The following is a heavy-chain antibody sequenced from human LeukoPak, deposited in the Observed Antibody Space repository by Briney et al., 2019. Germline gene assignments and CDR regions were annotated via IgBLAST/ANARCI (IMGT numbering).Heavy chain of an antibody. CDR2: ISGSGGST. D-gene: IGHD2-2*01. CDR1: GFTFSSYA. Sequence: PGGSLRLSCAASGFTFSSYAMSWVRQAPGKGLEWVSAISGSGGSTYYADSVTGRFTISRDNSKHTLYLQLNSLRAEDTAVYYCAKVPLEPAAEYYYYYGMDVWGHGTTVTVSS. V-gene: IGHV3-23*01. CDR3: AKVPLEPAAEYYYYYGMDV. J-gene: IGHJ6*02.